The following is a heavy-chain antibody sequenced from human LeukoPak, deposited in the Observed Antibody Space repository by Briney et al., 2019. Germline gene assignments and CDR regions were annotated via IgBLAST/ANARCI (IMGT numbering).Heavy chain of an antibody. Sequence: SETLSLTCAVYGGSFSGYYWSWIRQSPGRGLEWIAEIKYSGSTKYNSSLKSRVTILGDTSRNQFSLKLSSVTAADTAVYYCARHGAYYYDYWGQGMLVTVSS. CDR3: ARHGAYYYDY. V-gene: IGHV4-34*01. D-gene: IGHD3-10*01. CDR1: GGSFSGYY. CDR2: IKYSGST. J-gene: IGHJ4*02.